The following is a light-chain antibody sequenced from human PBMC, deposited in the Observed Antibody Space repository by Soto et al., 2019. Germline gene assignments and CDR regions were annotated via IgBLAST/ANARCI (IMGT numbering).Light chain of an antibody. J-gene: IGKJ2*01. CDR3: QQRSAWPPGYT. Sequence: IVLTQSPATLSLDPGERATLSCGASQRLSTYLSWYQQNPCQAPRLLIYDTYKRATGVPTRFSGSVSGTDVTLTISSLEPEDFALYYCQQRSAWPPGYTFGQGTKLEIK. V-gene: IGKV3-11*01. CDR2: DTY. CDR1: QRLSTY.